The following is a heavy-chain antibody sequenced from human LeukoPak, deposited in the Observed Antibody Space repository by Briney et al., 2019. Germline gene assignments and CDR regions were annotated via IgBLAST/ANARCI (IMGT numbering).Heavy chain of an antibody. CDR2: ISSSSSYI. V-gene: IGHV3-21*01. Sequence: GRSLRLSCAASGFTFSSYGMHWVRQAPGKGLEWVSSISSSSSYIYYADSVKGRFTISRDNAKNSLYLQMNSLRAEDTAVYYCAREGDPGAFDIWGQGTMVTVSS. CDR3: AREGDPGAFDI. J-gene: IGHJ3*02. D-gene: IGHD3-16*01. CDR1: GFTFSSYG.